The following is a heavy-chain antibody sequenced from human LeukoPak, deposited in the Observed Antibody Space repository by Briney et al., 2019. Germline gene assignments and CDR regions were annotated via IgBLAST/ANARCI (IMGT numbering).Heavy chain of an antibody. CDR1: GGSIRNHF. D-gene: IGHD4-11*01. J-gene: IGHJ5*02. CDR3: ARDRNYFDA. CDR2: IYYTTNP. Sequence: PSETLSLTCSVAGGSIRNHFWSWIRLSPGKGLEWIGNIYYTTNPNYNPSLASRVTISIDTSKGQLSLKLNSVTAADTAVYYCARDRNYFDAWGQGTRVTVSS. V-gene: IGHV4-59*11.